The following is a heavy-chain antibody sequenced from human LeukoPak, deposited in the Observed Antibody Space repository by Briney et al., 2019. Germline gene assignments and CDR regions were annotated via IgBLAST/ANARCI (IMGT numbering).Heavy chain of an antibody. CDR3: TRDSGSWTVDY. V-gene: IGHV4-39*02. CDR1: GGSISSSSYY. J-gene: IGHJ4*02. CDR2: IYYSGST. D-gene: IGHD1-26*01. Sequence: SSETLSLTCTVSGGSISSSSYYWGWIRQPPGKGLEWIGSIYYSGSTYYNPSLKSRVTISVDTSKNQFSLKLSSVTAADTAVYYCTRDSGSWTVDYWGQGTLVTVSS.